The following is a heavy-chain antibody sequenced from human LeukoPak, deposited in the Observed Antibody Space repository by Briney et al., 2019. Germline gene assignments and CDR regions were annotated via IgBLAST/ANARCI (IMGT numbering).Heavy chain of an antibody. Sequence: PGGSLRLSCAASGFTFSSYGMNWVRQAPGKGLEWVSSISSSSSHIYYADSVKGRLTISRDNAENSLYLQMNSLRAEDTAVYYCARLDRGYFDYWGQGTLVTVSS. CDR3: ARLDRGYFDY. D-gene: IGHD3/OR15-3a*01. CDR2: ISSSSSHI. CDR1: GFTFSSYG. V-gene: IGHV3-21*01. J-gene: IGHJ4*02.